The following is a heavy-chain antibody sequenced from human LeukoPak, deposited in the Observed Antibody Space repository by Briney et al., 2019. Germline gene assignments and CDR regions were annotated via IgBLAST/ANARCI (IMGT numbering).Heavy chain of an antibody. D-gene: IGHD2-2*03. CDR3: ARNMMSHGYYFDY. CDR2: IIPVFGTA. V-gene: IGHV1-69*13. CDR1: GGTFSSYT. Sequence: SVKVSCKASGGTFSSYTINWVRQAPGQGLEWMGGIIPVFGTANYVQKFQGRVTITADESTSTAYMELSSLRSEDTAVYYCARNMMSHGYYFDYWGQGTLVTVSS. J-gene: IGHJ4*02.